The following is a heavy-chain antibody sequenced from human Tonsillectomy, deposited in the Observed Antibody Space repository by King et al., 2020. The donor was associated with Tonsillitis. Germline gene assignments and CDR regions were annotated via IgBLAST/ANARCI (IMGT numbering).Heavy chain of an antibody. J-gene: IGHJ4*02. Sequence: GQLVQSGAEVEKPGASVKVSCKTSGYMFTSYGISWVRQAPGQGLEWMGWISGNNGNTKYAEKLQDRLIMNRNTSTNTAYMELRSLRSDDSAVYYCARDLNLPETMDYWGQGTLVTVSS. D-gene: IGHD1-1*01. CDR2: ISGNNGNT. CDR3: ARDLNLPETMDY. V-gene: IGHV1-18*04. CDR1: GYMFTSYG.